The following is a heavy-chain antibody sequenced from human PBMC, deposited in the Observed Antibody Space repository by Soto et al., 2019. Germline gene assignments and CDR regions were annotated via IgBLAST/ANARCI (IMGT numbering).Heavy chain of an antibody. J-gene: IGHJ3*02. Sequence: SETLSLTCAVYGGSFSGYYWSWIRQPPGKGLEWIGEINHSGSTNYNPSLKSRVTISVDTSKNQFSLKLSSVTAADTAVYYCVRGALAGGDEAFDIWGQGTMVTV. CDR2: INHSGST. CDR3: VRGALAGGDEAFDI. V-gene: IGHV4-34*01. D-gene: IGHD3-10*01. CDR1: GGSFSGYY.